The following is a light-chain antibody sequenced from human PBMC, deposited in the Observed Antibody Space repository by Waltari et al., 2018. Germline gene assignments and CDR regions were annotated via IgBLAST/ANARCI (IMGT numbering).Light chain of an antibody. CDR2: GPA. CDR1: RSVANNF. V-gene: IGKV3D-20*02. CDR3: QQRTNWPS. J-gene: IGKJ4*01. Sequence: EIVLTQSPGTLSLSLGERATLSCRASRSVANNFVAWYQQNPGQAPRLLIYGPAIRATGVPDRFSVSGSGTDFTLTIFRLEPEDFAVYYCQQRTNWPSFGGGTRVELK.